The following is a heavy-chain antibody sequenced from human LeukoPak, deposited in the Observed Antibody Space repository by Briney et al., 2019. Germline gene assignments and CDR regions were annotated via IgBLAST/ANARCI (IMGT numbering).Heavy chain of an antibody. J-gene: IGHJ6*02. V-gene: IGHV3-66*04. CDR1: GFTVSSNY. CDR2: IYSGGST. D-gene: IGHD3-10*01. Sequence: GGSLRLSCAASGFTVSSNYMSWVRQAPGKGLEWVPVIYSGGSTYYADSVKGRFTISRDNSKNTLYLQMNSLRAEDTAVYYCARPSRRFGELSSDYYYGMDVWGQGTTVTVSS. CDR3: ARPSRRFGELSSDYYYGMDV.